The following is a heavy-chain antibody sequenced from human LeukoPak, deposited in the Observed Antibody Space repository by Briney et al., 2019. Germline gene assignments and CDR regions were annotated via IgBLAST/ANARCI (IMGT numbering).Heavy chain of an antibody. CDR1: GGSISSGSYY. V-gene: IGHV4-61*02. CDR2: IYTSGST. CDR3: ARGERGYSYGFFDY. J-gene: IGHJ4*02. D-gene: IGHD5-18*01. Sequence: PSQTLSLTCTDSGGSISSGSYYWSWIRQPAGEGLEWFGRIYTSGSTNYNPPLKSRVTISVDTSKNQFSLKLSSVTAADTAVYYCARGERGYSYGFFDYWGQGTLVTVSS.